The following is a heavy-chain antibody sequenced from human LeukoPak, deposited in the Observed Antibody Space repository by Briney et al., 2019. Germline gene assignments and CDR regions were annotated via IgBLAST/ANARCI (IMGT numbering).Heavy chain of an antibody. V-gene: IGHV4-59*01. CDR1: EFTFSSYS. J-gene: IGHJ5*02. D-gene: IGHD1-1*01. CDR2: IYNRGTT. CDR3: ARGAGGYRFDP. Sequence: GSLRLSCAASEFTFSSYSMNWVRQPPGKALEYIGYIYNRGTTYYNPSLKSRVTISADTSKKQFSLKLTSLTAADTAVYYCARGAGGYRFDPWGQGTLVTVSS.